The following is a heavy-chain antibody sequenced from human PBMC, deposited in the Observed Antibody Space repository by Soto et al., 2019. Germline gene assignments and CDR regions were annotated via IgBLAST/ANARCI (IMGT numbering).Heavy chain of an antibody. CDR1: GGTFSSYA. Sequence: QVQLVQSGAEVKKPGSSVKVSCKASGGTFSSYAISWVRHAPGQGLEWMGGVIPIFGTANYAQKFQGRVTITADESDSKAYMELSSRRSEATAVYYCASYPFYCGGDCGWSGRGMDVWGQGTTVTVSS. CDR3: ASYPFYCGGDCGWSGRGMDV. CDR2: VIPIFGTA. D-gene: IGHD2-21*02. V-gene: IGHV1-69*12. J-gene: IGHJ6*02.